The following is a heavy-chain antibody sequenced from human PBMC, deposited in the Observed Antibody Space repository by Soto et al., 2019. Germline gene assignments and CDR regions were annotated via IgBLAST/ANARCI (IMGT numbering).Heavy chain of an antibody. V-gene: IGHV3-30*03. CDR3: VSGYGRNGDYTRFDY. D-gene: IGHD2-2*02. J-gene: IGHJ4*02. CDR2: ISYDGNDK. Sequence: QMQLVESGGGVVQPGRSLRLSCAASGFTFSNHGIHWVRQAPGKGLEWVADISYDGNDKCYVDAVRGRFTISRDNSKNTVYLQTNGLRAEDTAMYYCVSGYGRNGDYTRFDYWGQGTLVTVSS. CDR1: GFTFSNHG.